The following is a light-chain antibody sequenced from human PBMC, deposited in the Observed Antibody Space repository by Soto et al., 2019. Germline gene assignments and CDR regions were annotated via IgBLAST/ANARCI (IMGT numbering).Light chain of an antibody. CDR2: TNN. CDR1: SSNIGGNT. Sequence: QSVLTQPPSASGTPGQRVTISCSGSSSNIGGNTVNWYQQLPGTAPKLLMYTNNQRPSGVPDRFSGSKSGTSASLAISGLLSEDEADYYCAAWDDSLNGVVFGGGTKLTVL. V-gene: IGLV1-44*01. CDR3: AAWDDSLNGVV. J-gene: IGLJ2*01.